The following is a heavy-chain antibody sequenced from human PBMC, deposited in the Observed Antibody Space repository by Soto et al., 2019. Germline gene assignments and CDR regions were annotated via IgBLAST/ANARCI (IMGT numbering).Heavy chain of an antibody. Sequence: SETLSLTCVVSGGSFNSNYWTWIRQPPGKGLKWVGEIFHREKTNYNPSKNSQVNISVDTSRNQISQKLSTVTAADTAIYYCASARWDYWGQGTLVTVSS. CDR3: ASARWDY. J-gene: IGHJ4*02. CDR1: GGSFNSNY. CDR2: IFHREKT. V-gene: IGHV4-34*12.